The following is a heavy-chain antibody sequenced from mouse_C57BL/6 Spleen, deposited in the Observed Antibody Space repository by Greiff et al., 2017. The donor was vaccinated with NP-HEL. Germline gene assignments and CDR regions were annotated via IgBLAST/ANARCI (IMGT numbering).Heavy chain of an antibody. V-gene: IGHV1-64*01. J-gene: IGHJ2*01. CDR3: AKEDYGSSYVFDY. Sequence: VQLQQPGAELVKPGASVKLSCKASGYTFTSYWMHWVKQRPGQGLEWIGMIHPNSGSTNYNEKFKSKATLTVDKSSSTAYMQLSSLTSEDSAVYYCAKEDYGSSYVFDYWGQGTTLTVSS. D-gene: IGHD1-1*01. CDR2: IHPNSGST. CDR1: GYTFTSYW.